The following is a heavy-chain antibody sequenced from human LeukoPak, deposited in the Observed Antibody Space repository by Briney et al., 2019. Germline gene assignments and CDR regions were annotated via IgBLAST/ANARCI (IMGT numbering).Heavy chain of an antibody. Sequence: PGGSLRLSCAASGFTFSSYGMHWVRQAPGKGLEWVAVISYDGSNKYYADSVKGRFTISRDNSKNTLYLQMNSLRAEDTAVYYCAKAMKAFGGVIVNGYGMDVWGQGTTVIVSS. CDR2: ISYDGSNK. J-gene: IGHJ6*02. V-gene: IGHV3-30*18. CDR3: AKAMKAFGGVIVNGYGMDV. D-gene: IGHD3-16*02. CDR1: GFTFSSYG.